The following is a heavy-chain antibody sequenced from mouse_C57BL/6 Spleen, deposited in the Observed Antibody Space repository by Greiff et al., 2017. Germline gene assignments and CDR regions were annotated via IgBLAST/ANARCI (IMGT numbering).Heavy chain of an antibody. V-gene: IGHV1-62-2*01. J-gene: IGHJ3*01. Sequence: QVQLQQSGAELVKPGASVKLSCKASGYTFTEYTIHWVKQRSGQGLEWIGWFYPGSGSIKYNEKFKDKATLTVDKSSSTVYMGLSRLTSEDSAVYLCARHASLYYYGSSSEFAYWGQGTLVTVSA. CDR1: GYTFTEYT. CDR3: ARHASLYYYGSSSEFAY. CDR2: FYPGSGSI. D-gene: IGHD1-1*01.